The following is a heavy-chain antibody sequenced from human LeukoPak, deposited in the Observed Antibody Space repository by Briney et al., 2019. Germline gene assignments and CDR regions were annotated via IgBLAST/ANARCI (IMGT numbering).Heavy chain of an antibody. CDR3: ARDRGVEMATIREYYFDY. D-gene: IGHD5-24*01. Sequence: ASVKVSCKASGYTFTGYYMHWVRQAPGQGLEWMGWINPNSGGTNYAQKFRGRVTMTRDTSISTAYMELSRLRSDDTAVYYCARDRGVEMATIREYYFDYWGQGTLVTVSS. J-gene: IGHJ4*02. CDR1: GYTFTGYY. V-gene: IGHV1-2*02. CDR2: INPNSGGT.